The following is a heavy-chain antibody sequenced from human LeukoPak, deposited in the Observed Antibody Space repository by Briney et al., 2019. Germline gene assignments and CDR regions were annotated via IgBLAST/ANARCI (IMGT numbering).Heavy chain of an antibody. V-gene: IGHV1-69*13. J-gene: IGHJ4*02. CDR1: GGTFGSYA. Sequence: SVKVSCKASGGTFGSYAISWVRQAPGQGLEWMGGIIPIFGTANYAQKFQGRVTITADESTSTAYMELSSLRSEDTAVYYCARSRGPSFCSGGSCYQEVYFDYWGQGTLVTVSS. D-gene: IGHD2-15*01. CDR2: IIPIFGTA. CDR3: ARSRGPSFCSGGSCYQEVYFDY.